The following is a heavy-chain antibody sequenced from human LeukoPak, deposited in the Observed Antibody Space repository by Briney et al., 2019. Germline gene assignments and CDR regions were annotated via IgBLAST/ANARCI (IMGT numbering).Heavy chain of an antibody. CDR3: AITYSSSWYSTPAFDY. CDR1: GYIFTNYG. Sequence: GASVKVSCKASGYIFTNYGISWVRQAPGQGLEWMGWVSPYNGYAIYTQKFQGRVTMTRDTSTTTAYMELSSLRSEDTAVYYCAITYSSSWYSTPAFDYWGQGTLVTVSS. V-gene: IGHV1-18*01. CDR2: VSPYNGYA. J-gene: IGHJ4*02. D-gene: IGHD6-13*01.